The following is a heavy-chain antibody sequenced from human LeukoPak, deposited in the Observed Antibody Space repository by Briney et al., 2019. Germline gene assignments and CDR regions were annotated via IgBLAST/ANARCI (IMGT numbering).Heavy chain of an antibody. CDR2: ISSNGGST. CDR1: GFTFGSYA. D-gene: IGHD3-10*01. CDR3: AREGRFRAYYYYYMDV. J-gene: IGHJ6*03. V-gene: IGHV3-64*01. Sequence: QPGGSLRLSCAASGFTFGSYAMHWVRQAPGKGLEYVSAISSNGGSTYYANSVKGRFTISRDNSKNTLYLQMGSLRAEDMAVYYCAREGRFRAYYYYYMDVWAKATTVTVFS.